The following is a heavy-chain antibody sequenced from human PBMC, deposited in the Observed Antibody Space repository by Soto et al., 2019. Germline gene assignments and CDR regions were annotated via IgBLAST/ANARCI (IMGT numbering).Heavy chain of an antibody. CDR2: IKSDAYGGAI. V-gene: IGHV3-15*01. J-gene: IGHJ4*02. CDR1: GFTFSNAW. Sequence: EVQLVESGGGLVKPGGSLRLSCAGSGFTFSNAWMRWVRRAPGKGLEWVGRIKSDAYGGAIDYAAPAKGRFTISRDDSKTPLFLQMPHLRAEDTAVYSCPTTKGRPEPPTNDFWSQGPPVIVSS. D-gene: IGHD1-1*01. CDR3: PTTKGRPEPPTNDF.